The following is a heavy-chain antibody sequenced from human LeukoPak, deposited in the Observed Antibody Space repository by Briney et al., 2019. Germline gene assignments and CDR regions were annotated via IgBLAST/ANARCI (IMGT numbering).Heavy chain of an antibody. Sequence: PSETLSLTCAVYGGSFSGYYWSWIRQPPGKGLEWIGEINHSGSTNYNPSLKSRVTISVDTSKNQFSLKLSSVTAADTAVYYCARRTVRGVIRYWGQGTLVTVSS. J-gene: IGHJ4*02. CDR3: ARRTVRGVIRY. D-gene: IGHD3-10*01. CDR1: GGSFSGYY. V-gene: IGHV4-34*01. CDR2: INHSGST.